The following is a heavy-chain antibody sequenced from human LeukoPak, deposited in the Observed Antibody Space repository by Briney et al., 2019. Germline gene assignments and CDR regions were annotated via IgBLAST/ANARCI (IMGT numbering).Heavy chain of an antibody. V-gene: IGHV4-39*07. J-gene: IGHJ4*02. Sequence: SETLSLTCTVSGGSISSSSYYWGWIRQPPGKGLEWIGSIYYSGSTYYNPSLKSRVTISVDTSKNQFSLKLSSVTAADTAVYYCARGGRTRGNPAAYDYWGQGTLVTVSS. CDR1: GGSISSSSYY. D-gene: IGHD1-14*01. CDR2: IYYSGST. CDR3: ARGGRTRGNPAAYDY.